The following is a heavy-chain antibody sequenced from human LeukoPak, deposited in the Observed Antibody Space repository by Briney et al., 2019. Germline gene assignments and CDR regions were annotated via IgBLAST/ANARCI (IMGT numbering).Heavy chain of an antibody. V-gene: IGHV4-59*01. CDR2: IYYSGST. J-gene: IGHJ6*03. CDR1: GGSISSYY. Sequence: SETLSPTCTVSGGSISSYYWSWIRQPPGKGLEWIGYIYYSGSTNYNPSLKSRVTISVDTSRNQFSLKLSSVTAADTAVYYCARETSQKGAHYMDVWGKGTTVTISS. CDR3: ARETSQKGAHYMDV. D-gene: IGHD3-16*01.